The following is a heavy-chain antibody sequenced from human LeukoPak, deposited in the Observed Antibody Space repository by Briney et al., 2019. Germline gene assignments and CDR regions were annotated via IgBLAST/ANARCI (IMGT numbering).Heavy chain of an antibody. CDR2: IYYSGST. CDR1: GGSINSGGYY. D-gene: IGHD4-23*01. J-gene: IGHJ3*02. V-gene: IGHV4-39*01. Sequence: SQTLSLTCTVSGGSINSGGYYWSWIRQPPGKGLEWIGSIYYSGSTYYNPSLKSRVTISVDTSKNQFSLKLSSVTAADTAVYYCARLLDYGGNSVAFDIWGQGTMVTVSS. CDR3: ARLLDYGGNSVAFDI.